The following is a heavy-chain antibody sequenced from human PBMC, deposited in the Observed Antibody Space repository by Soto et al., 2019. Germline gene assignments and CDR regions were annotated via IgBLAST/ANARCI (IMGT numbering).Heavy chain of an antibody. CDR1: GYTFTSYG. J-gene: IGHJ6*02. Sequence: QVQLVQSGAEVKKPGASVKVSCKASGYTFTSYGITWVRQAPGQGLEWMGGISAYNGNTNYAQKLQGRVTMTTDTSTSTAYMELRSLRSDDTAVYYCARASSYCGGDCYYYYGMDVWCQGTTVTVSS. CDR2: ISAYNGNT. CDR3: ARASSYCGGDCYYYYGMDV. V-gene: IGHV1-18*01. D-gene: IGHD2-21*02.